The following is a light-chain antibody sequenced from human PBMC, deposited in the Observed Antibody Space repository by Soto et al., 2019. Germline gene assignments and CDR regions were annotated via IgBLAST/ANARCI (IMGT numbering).Light chain of an antibody. CDR1: ISDVGGYNY. Sequence: QSVLTQPASVSGSLGQSITLSCTGTISDVGGYNYVSWYQQHPGKAPKLMIYEVSNRPSGVSNRFSGSKSGNTASLTISGLQAEDEADYYCSSYTSSSTLVFGTGTKVTVL. V-gene: IGLV2-14*01. CDR2: EVS. J-gene: IGLJ1*01. CDR3: SSYTSSSTLV.